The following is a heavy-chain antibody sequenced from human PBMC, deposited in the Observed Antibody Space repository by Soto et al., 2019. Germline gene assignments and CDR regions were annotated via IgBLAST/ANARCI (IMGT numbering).Heavy chain of an antibody. CDR3: AKDLGQGGRGDFDI. J-gene: IGHJ3*02. D-gene: IGHD7-27*01. V-gene: IGHV3-30*18. CDR1: GFTFSSYG. CDR2: ISYDGSNK. Sequence: QVQLVESGGGVVQPGRSLRLSCAASGFTFSSYGMHWVRQAPGKGLEWVALISYDGSNKYYADSVKGRFTISRDNSKNTLYLQMNSLRAEDTAVYYCAKDLGQGGRGDFDIWGQGTMVTVSS.